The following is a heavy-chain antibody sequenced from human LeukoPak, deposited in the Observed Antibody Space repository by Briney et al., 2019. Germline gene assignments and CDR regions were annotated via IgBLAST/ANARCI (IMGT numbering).Heavy chain of an antibody. J-gene: IGHJ5*02. V-gene: IGHV4-61*02. CDR2: IYTFGNT. D-gene: IGHD4-23*01. CDR1: GGSISSDSYY. CDR3: ARGAPRWWFDP. Sequence: PSETLSLTCTVSGGSISSDSYYWTWIRQPAGEGLEWIGLIYTFGNTNYNPSLKSRVTISVDTSKNQFSLKLSSVTAADTAIYYCARGAPRWWFDPWGQGILVTVSS.